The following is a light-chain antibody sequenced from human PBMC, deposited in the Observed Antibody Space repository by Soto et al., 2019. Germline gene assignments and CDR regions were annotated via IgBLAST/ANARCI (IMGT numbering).Light chain of an antibody. CDR3: QQYYSYPQKT. Sequence: EIVFTQYTGTLSLSPGERAPPSCRALQSVSSSYLAWYQQKPGQAPRLLINNAFNRATGIPARFSGSGSGTDFTLTISCLQSEDFATYYCQQYYSYPQKTFGQGTKVDIK. J-gene: IGKJ1*01. CDR2: NAF. V-gene: IGKV3-20*01. CDR1: QSVSSSY.